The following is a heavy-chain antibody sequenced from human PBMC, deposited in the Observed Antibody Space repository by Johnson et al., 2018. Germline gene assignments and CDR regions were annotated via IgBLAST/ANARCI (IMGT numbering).Heavy chain of an antibody. J-gene: IGHJ1*01. Sequence: VQLVQSGGGLVQPGGSLRLSCAVSGFTFSSYAMSWVRQLPGKGLEWVSSISGDGDITYYAYSVKGRFTISRANSKNTLFLQTNSLRAEDTAVYYCAKDRAWDSSVYYPEYFRHWGQGTLVIVAS. CDR3: AKDRAWDSSVYYPEYFRH. V-gene: IGHV3-23*04. CDR2: ISGDGDIT. D-gene: IGHD3-22*01. CDR1: GFTFSSYA.